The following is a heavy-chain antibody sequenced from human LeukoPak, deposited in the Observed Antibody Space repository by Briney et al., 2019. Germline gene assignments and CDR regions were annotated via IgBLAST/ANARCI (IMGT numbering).Heavy chain of an antibody. J-gene: IGHJ5*02. CDR2: INHSGST. CDR3: ARVSHWFDP. V-gene: IGHV4-34*01. CDR1: GGSFSGYY. Sequence: PSETLSLTCAVYGGSFSGYYWSWIRQPPGKGLEWIGEINHSGSTNYNPSLKSRVTISVDTSKNQFSLKLSSVTAADTVVYYCARVSHWFDPWGQGTLVTVSS. D-gene: IGHD2/OR15-2a*01.